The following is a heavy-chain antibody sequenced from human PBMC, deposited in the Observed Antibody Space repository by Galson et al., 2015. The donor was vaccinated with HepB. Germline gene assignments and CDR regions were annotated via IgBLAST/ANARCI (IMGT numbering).Heavy chain of an antibody. CDR1: GFTFTDYY. Sequence: SLRLSCAASGFTFTDYYMSRIRQAPGKGLEWVSYISGSGSTTIFYADSVKGRFTISRDNAKNSLYLQMTSLRAEDTAVYYCARATLGWFDPWGQGTLVTVSS. CDR2: ISGSGSTTI. V-gene: IGHV3-11*01. D-gene: IGHD2/OR15-2a*01. CDR3: ARATLGWFDP. J-gene: IGHJ5*02.